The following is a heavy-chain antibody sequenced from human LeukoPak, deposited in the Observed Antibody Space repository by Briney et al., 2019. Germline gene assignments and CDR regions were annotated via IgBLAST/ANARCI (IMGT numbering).Heavy chain of an antibody. CDR1: GGSISSYY. CDR2: IYYSGST. J-gene: IGHJ4*02. D-gene: IGHD3-10*01. V-gene: IGHV4-59*01. CDR3: ARANYGSGSYSPYYFDY. Sequence: SETLSLTCTVSGGSISSYYWSWIRQPPGKGLEWIGYIYYSGSTNYNPSLKSRVTISVDTSKNQFSLKLSSVTAADTAVYYCARANYGSGSYSPYYFDYWGQGTLVTVSS.